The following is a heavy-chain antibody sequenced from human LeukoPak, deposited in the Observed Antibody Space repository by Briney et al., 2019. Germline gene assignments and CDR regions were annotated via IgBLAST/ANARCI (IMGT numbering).Heavy chain of an antibody. J-gene: IGHJ3*02. CDR2: IKSKTDGGTR. Sequence: GGSLRLSCAASGFTVSSNYMSWVRQAPGKGLEWVGRIKSKTDGGTRDYAAPVKGRFTISRDDSINTLYLQMNSLKTEDTAVYYCTTFDYAAFLIWGQGTVVTVSS. D-gene: IGHD4/OR15-4a*01. V-gene: IGHV3-15*01. CDR3: TTFDYAAFLI. CDR1: GFTVSSNY.